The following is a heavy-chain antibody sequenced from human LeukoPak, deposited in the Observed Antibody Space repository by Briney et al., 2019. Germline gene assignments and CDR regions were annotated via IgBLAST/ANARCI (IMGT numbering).Heavy chain of an antibody. CDR3: ARGVADYGGNSGDWFDP. D-gene: IGHD4-23*01. CDR2: INPSGGST. J-gene: IGHJ5*02. V-gene: IGHV1-46*01. Sequence: GASVKVSCKASGYTFTSYYMHWVRQAPGQGLEWMGIINPSGGSTSYAQKFQGRVTMTRDMSTSTVYMELSSLRSEDTAVYYCARGVADYGGNSGDWFDPWGQGTLVTVSS. CDR1: GYTFTSYY.